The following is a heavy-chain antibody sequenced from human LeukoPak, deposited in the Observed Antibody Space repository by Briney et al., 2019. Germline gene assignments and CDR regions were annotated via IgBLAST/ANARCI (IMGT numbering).Heavy chain of an antibody. CDR1: GGSISDYY. CDR2: IYTSGST. CDR3: GRAPDS. V-gene: IGHV4-4*07. Sequence: SETLSLTCTVSGGSISDYYWDWIRQPAGKGLEWIGRIYTSGSTNYHPSLKSRVTMSVDTSKNQFSLRLISVTAADTAVYFCGRAPDSWGQGILVTVSS. J-gene: IGHJ4*02.